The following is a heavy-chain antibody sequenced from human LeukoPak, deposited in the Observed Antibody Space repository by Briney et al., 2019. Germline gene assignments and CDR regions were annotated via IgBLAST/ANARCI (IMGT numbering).Heavy chain of an antibody. V-gene: IGHV3-7*01. CDR3: ARGSVVPAAMTSYYYYGMDV. J-gene: IGHJ6*02. CDR1: GFTFSSYS. CDR2: IKQDGNEK. Sequence: PAGSLRLSWAAAGFTFSSYSMIWVRQAPGKGLEWVANIKQDGNEKYYVDSVKGRFTISRDNAKNSLYLQMNSLRAEDTAVYYCARGSVVPAAMTSYYYYGMDVWGQGTTVTVSS. D-gene: IGHD2-2*01.